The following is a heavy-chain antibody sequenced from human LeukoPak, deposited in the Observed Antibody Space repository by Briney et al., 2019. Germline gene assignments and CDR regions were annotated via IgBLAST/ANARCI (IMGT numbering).Heavy chain of an antibody. D-gene: IGHD1-26*01. J-gene: IGHJ4*02. CDR3: ASAGEWELRIDY. Sequence: GGSLRLSCAASGFTFSSYSMNWVRQAPGKGLEWVSSISSSSSYIYYADSVKGRFTISRDNAKNSLYLRMNSLRAEDTAVYYCASAGEWELRIDYWGQGTLVTVSS. CDR1: GFTFSSYS. V-gene: IGHV3-21*01. CDR2: ISSSSSYI.